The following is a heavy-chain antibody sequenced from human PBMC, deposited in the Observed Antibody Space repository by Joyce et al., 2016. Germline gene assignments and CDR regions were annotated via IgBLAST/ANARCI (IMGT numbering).Heavy chain of an antibody. CDR1: GGSISIHY. Sequence: QVQLQESGPGLVKPSETLSLPCTVSGGSISIHYWSWIRQPPGKRLEWIGYIYYSGSTNYNPSLKGRVTSAVDTSKNQFSLKLRSVSAADTAVYYCARGLGTPYGMDVWGQGTTVTVSS. D-gene: IGHD7-27*01. CDR2: IYYSGST. J-gene: IGHJ6*02. V-gene: IGHV4-59*11. CDR3: ARGLGTPYGMDV.